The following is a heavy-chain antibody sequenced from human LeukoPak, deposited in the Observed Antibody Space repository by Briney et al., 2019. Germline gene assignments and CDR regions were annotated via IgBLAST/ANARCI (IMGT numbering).Heavy chain of an antibody. CDR1: GFTFDDYA. Sequence: GRSLRLSCAASGFTFDDYAMHWVRQAPGKGLEWVSGISWNSGRIGYADSVKGRFTISRDNAKNSLYLQMNSLRVEDTALYYCAKDRNIVGTTIDYWGQGTLVTVSS. D-gene: IGHD2-21*01. V-gene: IGHV3-9*01. CDR3: AKDRNIVGTTIDY. J-gene: IGHJ4*02. CDR2: ISWNSGRI.